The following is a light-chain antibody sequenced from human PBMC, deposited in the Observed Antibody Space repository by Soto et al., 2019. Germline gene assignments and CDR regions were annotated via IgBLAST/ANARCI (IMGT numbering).Light chain of an antibody. CDR3: SSYTISTTLVV. Sequence: QSALTQPASVSGSPGQSITISCTGTTSDIGTYNHVSWYQQHPGKAPKVIIYEVSNRPSGVSNRFSASKSGNTASLTISGLQAEDEADYYCSSYTISTTLVVFGGGTKVTVL. V-gene: IGLV2-14*01. CDR2: EVS. J-gene: IGLJ2*01. CDR1: TSDIGTYNH.